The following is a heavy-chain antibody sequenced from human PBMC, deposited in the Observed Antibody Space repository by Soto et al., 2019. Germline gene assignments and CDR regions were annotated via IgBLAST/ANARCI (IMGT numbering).Heavy chain of an antibody. Sequence: SVKVYYKASRYPFTRYAMHWARHATGQRLEWMGWINAGNGDTKYTQKFQGRVTTTRDTSARTPYMEMRSARSHNTPVYYFAGRSRYCSSTSCMGTWFDPWGQGTLVTVSS. CDR2: INAGNGDT. CDR3: AGRSRYCSSTSCMGTWFDP. D-gene: IGHD2-2*01. J-gene: IGHJ5*02. V-gene: IGHV1-3*01. CDR1: RYPFTRYA.